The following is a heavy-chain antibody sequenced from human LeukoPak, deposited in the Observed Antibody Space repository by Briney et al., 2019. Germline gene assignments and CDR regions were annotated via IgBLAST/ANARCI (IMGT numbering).Heavy chain of an antibody. V-gene: IGHV3-7*01. CDR1: GFTFSSYS. CDR2: INEDGSDK. D-gene: IGHD1-1*01. J-gene: IGHJ4*02. Sequence: PGGSLRLSCAASGFTFSSYSMNWVRQAPGKGLEWVANINEDGSDKYYVDSVKGRFTVSRDNAKNSLYLQMNSLRAEDTAIYYCARDTYRFFDFWGQGTLVTVSS. CDR3: ARDTYRFFDF.